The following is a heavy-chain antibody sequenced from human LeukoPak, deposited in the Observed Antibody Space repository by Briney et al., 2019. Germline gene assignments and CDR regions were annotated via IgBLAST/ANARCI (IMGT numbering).Heavy chain of an antibody. J-gene: IGHJ4*02. D-gene: IGHD3-22*01. CDR2: INPNSGGT. V-gene: IGHV1-2*02. CDR3: ARGTYYDSSGLTRDFDY. CDR1: GYTFTGYY. Sequence: ASVKVSCKASGYTFTGYYMHWVRRAPGQGLEWMGWINPNSGGTNYAQKFQGRVTMTRDTSISTAYMELSRLRSDDTAVYYCARGTYYDSSGLTRDFDYWGQGTLVTVSS.